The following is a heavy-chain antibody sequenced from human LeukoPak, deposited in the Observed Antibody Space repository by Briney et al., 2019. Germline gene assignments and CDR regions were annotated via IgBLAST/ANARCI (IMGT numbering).Heavy chain of an antibody. CDR1: GLTFSRYW. CDR3: ARGGSSGSGYYGMDV. J-gene: IGHJ6*02. D-gene: IGHD6-19*01. Sequence: GGSLRLSCAASGLTFSRYWMTWFRQAPGKGLEWVSVIYSGGSTYYADSVKGRFTISRDNSKNTLYLQMNSLRAEDTAVYYCARGGSSGSGYYGMDVWGQGTTVTVSS. V-gene: IGHV3-53*01. CDR2: IYSGGST.